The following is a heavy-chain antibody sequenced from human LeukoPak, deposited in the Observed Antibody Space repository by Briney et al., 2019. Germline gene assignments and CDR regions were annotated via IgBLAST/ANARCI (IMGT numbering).Heavy chain of an antibody. V-gene: IGHV1-46*01. D-gene: IGHD3-22*01. J-gene: IGHJ4*02. CDR3: AREKAIDGSDYHTLPAPDS. CDR1: GYSFTNYY. Sequence: GASVKVSCKASGYSFTNYYMHWVRQAPGQGLEWLGKINPSDGSINYAQKFQGRVTMTRDMPISTAYMELSGLRSDDTAVFYCAREKAIDGSDYHTLPAPDSWGQGTLVTVSS. CDR2: INPSDGSI.